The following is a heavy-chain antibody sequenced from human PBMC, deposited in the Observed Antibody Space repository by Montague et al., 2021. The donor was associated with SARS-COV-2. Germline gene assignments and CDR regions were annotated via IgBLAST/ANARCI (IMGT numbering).Heavy chain of an antibody. CDR1: GGSISTIVNF. D-gene: IGHD4-11*01. J-gene: IGHJ4*02. CDR3: ARSGDPGTTVTYLY. CDR2: ISYTGST. V-gene: IGHV4-39*07. Sequence: SETLSLTCTFSGGSISTIVNFWSWIRQPPGKGLEWIGSISYTGSTYHNPSLKSRVTMSVDTSKNQFSLKLNSVTAADTAVYYCARSGDPGTTVTYLYWGQGTLVTVSS.